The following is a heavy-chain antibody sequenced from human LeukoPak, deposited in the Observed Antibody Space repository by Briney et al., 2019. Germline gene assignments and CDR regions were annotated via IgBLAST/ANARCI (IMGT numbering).Heavy chain of an antibody. V-gene: IGHV4-30-2*01. Sequence: SETLSLTCAVSGGSISSGGYSWSWIRQPPGKGLEWIGYIYHSGSTYYNPSLKSRVTISVDRSKNQFSLKLSSVTAADTAVYYCARAQLWFGGLSNWFDPWGQGTPVTVSS. CDR1: GGSISSGGYS. CDR3: ARAQLWFGGLSNWFDP. CDR2: IYHSGST. J-gene: IGHJ5*02. D-gene: IGHD3-10*01.